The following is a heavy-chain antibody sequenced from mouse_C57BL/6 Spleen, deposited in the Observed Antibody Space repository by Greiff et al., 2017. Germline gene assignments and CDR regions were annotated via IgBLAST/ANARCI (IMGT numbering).Heavy chain of an antibody. J-gene: IGHJ2*01. Sequence: QVQLQQPGAELVKPGASVKLSCKASGYTFTSYWMHWVKQRPGQGLEWIGMIHPNSGSTNYNEKFKSKATLTVDKSSSTAYMQLSSLTSEDCAVYYCASSSYYGSSYGYWGQGTTLTVSS. CDR3: ASSSYYGSSYGY. D-gene: IGHD1-1*01. V-gene: IGHV1-64*01. CDR2: IHPNSGST. CDR1: GYTFTSYW.